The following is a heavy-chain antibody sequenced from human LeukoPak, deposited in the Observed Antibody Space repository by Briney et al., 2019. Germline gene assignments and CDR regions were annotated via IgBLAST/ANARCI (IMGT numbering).Heavy chain of an antibody. CDR1: GYTFTGYY. CDR2: LNPNSGAT. V-gene: IGHV1-2*02. J-gene: IGHJ4*02. D-gene: IGHD3-22*01. Sequence: ASVKVSCKASGYTFTGYYMHWVRQAPGQGLGWMGWLNPNSGATNYAQKFQGRVTMTRDTSVSTAYMELSSLRSDDTAVYFCARGVVIITPHFDFWGQGTLVTVSS. CDR3: ARGVVIITPHFDF.